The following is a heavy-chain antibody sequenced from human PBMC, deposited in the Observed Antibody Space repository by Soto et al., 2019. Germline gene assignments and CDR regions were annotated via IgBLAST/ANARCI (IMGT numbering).Heavy chain of an antibody. J-gene: IGHJ6*02. V-gene: IGHV3-30*18. CDR1: GFTFSSYG. CDR2: ISYDGSNK. D-gene: IGHD1-26*01. Sequence: GGSLRLSCAASGFTFSSYGMHWVRQAPGKGLEWVAVISYDGSNKYYADSVKGRFTISRDNSKNTLYLQMNGLRAEDTAVYYCAKGEAGATYYYYGMDVWGQGTTVTVSS. CDR3: AKGEAGATYYYYGMDV.